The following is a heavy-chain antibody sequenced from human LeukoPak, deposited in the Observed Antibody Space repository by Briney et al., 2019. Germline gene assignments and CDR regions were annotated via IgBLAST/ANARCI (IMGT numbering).Heavy chain of an antibody. CDR3: ARVYSSGWYQWFDP. CDR1: GGSISTNSYS. CDR2: LYYNGNS. D-gene: IGHD6-19*01. V-gene: IGHV4-39*07. Sequence: KASETLSLTCIVSGGSISTNSYSWGWLRQPPGKGLEWIGTLYYNGNSYYTPSLERRVTITADTSKNQFSLKLNSVTVADTAIYHCARVYSSGWYQWFDPWGQGTLVTVSA. J-gene: IGHJ5*02.